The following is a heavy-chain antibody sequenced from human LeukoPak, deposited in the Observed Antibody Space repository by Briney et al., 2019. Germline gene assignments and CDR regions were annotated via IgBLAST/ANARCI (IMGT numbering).Heavy chain of an antibody. J-gene: IGHJ4*02. Sequence: GGSLRLSCVVSGFSVSNNYIIWVRQAPGSGLERVSVIYGDGRTSHSASVRGRFTISRDNSKNIVSLQMNNLRAEDTAVYYCARGRGLGVVSPYFDYWGQGTLVTVSS. CDR3: ARGRGLGVVSPYFDY. CDR1: GFSVSNNY. D-gene: IGHD3-3*01. V-gene: IGHV3-53*01. CDR2: IYGDGRT.